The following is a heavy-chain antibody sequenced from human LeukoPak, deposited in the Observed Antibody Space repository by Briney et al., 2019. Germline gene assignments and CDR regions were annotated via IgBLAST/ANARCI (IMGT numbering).Heavy chain of an antibody. J-gene: IGHJ6*02. CDR1: GYTFINYY. Sequence: ASVKVSCKASGYTFINYYMHWVRQAPGQGLEWVGIINPRGDSTTYEQKFQGRVTMTRDTSTSTVYMELSSLRSEDTAVYYCARLEATINGMDVWGQGTTVTVSS. CDR2: INPRGDST. CDR3: ARLEATINGMDV. V-gene: IGHV1-46*01. D-gene: IGHD5-12*01.